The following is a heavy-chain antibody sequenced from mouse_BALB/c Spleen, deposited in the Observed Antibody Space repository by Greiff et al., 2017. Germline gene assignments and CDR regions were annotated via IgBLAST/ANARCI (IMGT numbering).Heavy chain of an antibody. J-gene: IGHJ3*01. V-gene: IGHV14-3*02. Sequence: VQLKESGAELVKPGASVKLSCTASGFNIKDTYMHWVKQRPEQGLEWIGRIDPANGNTKYDPKFQGKATITADTSSNTAYLQLSSLTSEDTAVYYCAPYRSMIAYWGQGTLVTVSA. CDR2: IDPANGNT. CDR3: APYRSMIAY. D-gene: IGHD2-14*01. CDR1: GFNIKDTY.